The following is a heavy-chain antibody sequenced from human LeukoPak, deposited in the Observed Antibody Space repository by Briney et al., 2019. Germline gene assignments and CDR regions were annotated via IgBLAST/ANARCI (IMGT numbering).Heavy chain of an antibody. D-gene: IGHD2-15*01. Sequence: SETLSLTCTVSGGSISSYYWSWIRQPPGKGLEWIGEINHSGSTNYKSSLKSRVTISIDTSKNQFSLKLTSVTAADTAVYYCAREGVAAPVLDYWGQGTLVTVSS. CDR2: INHSGST. V-gene: IGHV4-34*01. CDR3: AREGVAAPVLDY. CDR1: GGSISSYY. J-gene: IGHJ4*02.